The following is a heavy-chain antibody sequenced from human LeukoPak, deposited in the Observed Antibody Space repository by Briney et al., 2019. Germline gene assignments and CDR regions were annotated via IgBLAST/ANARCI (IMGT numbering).Heavy chain of an antibody. J-gene: IGHJ5*02. CDR3: AREKRGSGIYSLLPNWFDP. D-gene: IGHD3-10*01. CDR2: ISSSGSTI. Sequence: PGGSLRLSCAASGFTFSDYYMSWIRQAPGKGLEWVSYISSSGSTIYYADSVKGRFTISRDNAKNSLYLQMNSLRAEDTAVYYCAREKRGSGIYSLLPNWFDPWGQGTLVTVSS. V-gene: IGHV3-11*01. CDR1: GFTFSDYY.